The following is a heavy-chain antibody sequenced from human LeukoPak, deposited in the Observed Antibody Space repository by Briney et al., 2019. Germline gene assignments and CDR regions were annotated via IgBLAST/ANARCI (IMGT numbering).Heavy chain of an antibody. D-gene: IGHD6-19*01. V-gene: IGHV5-51*01. J-gene: IGHJ4*02. CDR3: ARGWPGYSSGWYRH. CDR2: IFPGNSDT. CDR1: GFGFANYW. Sequence: GESLKISCKAPGFGFANYWIGWVRQMPGKGLEWMGAIFPGNSDTRYSPSFQGQVTISADTSISIAYLQWSSLKASDTAMYYCARGWPGYSSGWYRHWGQGTLVTVSS.